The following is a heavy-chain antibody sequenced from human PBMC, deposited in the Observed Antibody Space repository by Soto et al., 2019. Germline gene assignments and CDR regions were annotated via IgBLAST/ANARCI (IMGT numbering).Heavy chain of an antibody. CDR1: GGTLSSYA. V-gene: IGHV1-69*13. D-gene: IGHD3-3*01. Sequence: SVKVSCKASGGTLSSYAISWVRQAPGQGLEWMGGIIPIFGTANYAQKFQGRVTITADESTSTAYMELSSRRSEDTAVYYCARSSITIFGVVITYYGMDVWGQGTTVTVSS. CDR3: ARSSITIFGVVITYYGMDV. J-gene: IGHJ6*02. CDR2: IIPIFGTA.